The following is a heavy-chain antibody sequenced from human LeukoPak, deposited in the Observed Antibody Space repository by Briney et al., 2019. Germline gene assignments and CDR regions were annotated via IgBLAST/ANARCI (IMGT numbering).Heavy chain of an antibody. V-gene: IGHV4-34*01. CDR3: ARGRRPKIGGAPQKAYYFDY. J-gene: IGHJ4*02. D-gene: IGHD1-26*01. CDR2: INHSGST. CDR1: GGSFSGYY. Sequence: PSETLSLTCAVYGGSFSGYYWSWIRQPPGKGLEWIGEINHSGSTNYNPSLKSRVTISVDTSKNQFSLKLSSVTAADAAVYYCARGRRPKIGGAPQKAYYFDYWGQGTLVPVS.